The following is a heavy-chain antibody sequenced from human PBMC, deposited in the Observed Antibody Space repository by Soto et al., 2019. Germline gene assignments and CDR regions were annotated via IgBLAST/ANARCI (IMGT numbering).Heavy chain of an antibody. V-gene: IGHV3-53*01. D-gene: IGHD2-8*02. CDR2: IYSGGSS. J-gene: IGHJ4*02. CDR3: ARRVSTWWYFEV. CDR1: VCSVSDNY. Sequence: GGSLRLSCGFSVCSVSDNYMTCVRHSPGKWLEWVSIIYSGGSSFYIDSVKDRFSVYRDTSKNTVFLQMNSLRPEDTAVYYCARRVSTWWYFEVWGQGTQGIVSS.